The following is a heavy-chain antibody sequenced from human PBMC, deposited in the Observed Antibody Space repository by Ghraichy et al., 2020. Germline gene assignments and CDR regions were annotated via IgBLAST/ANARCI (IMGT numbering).Heavy chain of an antibody. D-gene: IGHD2-8*01. Sequence: SVKVSCKASGGTFSSYAISWVRQAPGQGLEWMGGIIPIFGTANYAQKFQGRVTITADESTSTAYMELSSLRSEDTAVYYCARGNVLPHMYYYYYYGMDVWGQGTTVTVSS. V-gene: IGHV1-69*13. CDR3: ARGNVLPHMYYYYYYGMDV. CDR1: GGTFSSYA. CDR2: IIPIFGTA. J-gene: IGHJ6*02.